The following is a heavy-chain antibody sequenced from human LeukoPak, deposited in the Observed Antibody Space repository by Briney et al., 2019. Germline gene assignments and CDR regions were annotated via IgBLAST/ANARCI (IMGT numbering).Heavy chain of an antibody. D-gene: IGHD6-19*01. V-gene: IGHV1-3*01. CDR3: ARDGGIAVAGTYFHH. Sequence: GASVKVSCKASGYTFTSYAMHWVRQAPGQRLEWMGWINAGNGNTKYSQKFQGRVTITRDTSASTAYMELSSLRSEDTAVYYCARDGGIAVAGTYFHHWGQGTLVTVSS. CDR1: GYTFTSYA. J-gene: IGHJ1*01. CDR2: INAGNGNT.